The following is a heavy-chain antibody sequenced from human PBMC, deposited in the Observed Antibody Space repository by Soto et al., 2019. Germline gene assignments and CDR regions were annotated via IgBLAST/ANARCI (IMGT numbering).Heavy chain of an antibody. J-gene: IGHJ4*02. Sequence: QVQLVESGGGLVKPGGSLRLSCAASGFTFSDYYMSWIRQAPGKGLEWVSYISSSGSTIYYADSVKGRFTISRDNAKNSLYLQMNSLRAEDTAVYYCAREGIMITFGGVIADYYFDYWGQGTLVTVSS. D-gene: IGHD3-16*02. CDR1: GFTFSDYY. CDR3: AREGIMITFGGVIADYYFDY. V-gene: IGHV3-11*01. CDR2: ISSSGSTI.